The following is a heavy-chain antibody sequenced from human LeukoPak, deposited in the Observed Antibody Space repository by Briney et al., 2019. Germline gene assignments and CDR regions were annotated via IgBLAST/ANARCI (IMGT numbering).Heavy chain of an antibody. J-gene: IGHJ4*02. CDR1: GFTVSSNY. Sequence: GGSLRLSCAASGFTVSSNYMSWVRQAPGKGLEWVSVIYSGGSTYYADSVKGRFTISRDNPKNTLYLQMNSLRAEDTAVYYCARVGSGSGWYVAIDYWGQGTLVTVSS. CDR2: IYSGGST. V-gene: IGHV3-66*01. D-gene: IGHD6-19*01. CDR3: ARVGSGSGWYVAIDY.